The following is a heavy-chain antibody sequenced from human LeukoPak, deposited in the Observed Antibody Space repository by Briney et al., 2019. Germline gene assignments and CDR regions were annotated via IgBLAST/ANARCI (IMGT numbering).Heavy chain of an antibody. CDR1: GGSFSGYY. CDR2: INHSGST. CDR3: ARRGFDP. V-gene: IGHV4-34*01. Sequence: SETLSLTCAVYGGSFSGYYWSWIRQPPGKGPEWIGEINHSGSTNYNPSLKSRVTISVDTSKNQFSLKLSSVTAADTAVYYCARRGFDPWGQGTLVTVSS. J-gene: IGHJ5*02.